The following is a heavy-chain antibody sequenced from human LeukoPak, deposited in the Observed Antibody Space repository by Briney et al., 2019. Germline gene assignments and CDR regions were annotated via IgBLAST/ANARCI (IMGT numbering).Heavy chain of an antibody. Sequence: ASVKVSCKASGGTFSSYAISWVRQAPGQGLEWMGGIIPIFGTANYAQKFQGRVTMTRDTSTSTVYMELSSLRSEDTAVYYCARESPIGCSGGSCYGQGFDPWGQGTLVTVSS. V-gene: IGHV1-69*05. CDR2: IIPIFGTA. J-gene: IGHJ5*02. CDR1: GGTFSSYA. D-gene: IGHD2-15*01. CDR3: ARESPIGCSGGSCYGQGFDP.